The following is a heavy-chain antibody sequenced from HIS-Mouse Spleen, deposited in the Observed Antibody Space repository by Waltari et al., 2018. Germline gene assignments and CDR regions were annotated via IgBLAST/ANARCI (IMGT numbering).Heavy chain of an antibody. Sequence: EVQLLESGGGLVQPGGSLRLSCAASGFTFSSYAMSWVRQAPGKGLEWVSAISGSGGSTYYADSVKGRFTISRDNSKNTLYLQMNSLRAEDTAVYYCAKDGVVVVAATHAFDIWGQGTMVTVSS. CDR2: ISGSGGST. CDR3: AKDGVVVVAATHAFDI. V-gene: IGHV3-23*01. CDR1: GFTFSSYA. J-gene: IGHJ3*02. D-gene: IGHD2-15*01.